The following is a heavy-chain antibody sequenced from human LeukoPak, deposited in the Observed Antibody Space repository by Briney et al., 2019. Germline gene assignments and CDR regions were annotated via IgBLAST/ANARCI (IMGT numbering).Heavy chain of an antibody. CDR2: IYHSGST. CDR3: ARVGTHDYGGSHFDY. V-gene: IGHV4-30-2*01. Sequence: SETLSLTCAVSGGSISSGGYSWSWIRQPPGKGLEWIGYIYHSGSTYYNPSLKSRVTISVDRSKNQFSLKLSSVTAADTAVYYCARVGTHDYGGSHFDYWGQGTLVTVSS. D-gene: IGHD4-23*01. CDR1: GGSISSGGYS. J-gene: IGHJ4*02.